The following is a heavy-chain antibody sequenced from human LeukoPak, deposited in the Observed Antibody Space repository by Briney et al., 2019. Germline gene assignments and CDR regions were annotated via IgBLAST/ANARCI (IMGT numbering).Heavy chain of an antibody. CDR1: GYTFTGYY. CDR2: INPNSGGT. V-gene: IGHV1-2*02. Sequence: ASVRVSCKGSGYTFTGYYMHWVRQAPGQGLEWMGWINPNSGGTNYAQKFQGRVTMTRDTSISTAYMELSRLRSDDTAVYYCARCGPSLENWFDPWGQGTLVTVSS. CDR3: ARCGPSLENWFDP. J-gene: IGHJ5*02.